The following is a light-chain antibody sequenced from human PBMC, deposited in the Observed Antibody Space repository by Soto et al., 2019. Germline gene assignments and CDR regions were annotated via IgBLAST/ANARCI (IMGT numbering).Light chain of an antibody. Sequence: QSALTQPASVSGSPGQSITISCAGTSSDVGAYNYVSWYQQHPGKAPKLMIDEVTDRPSGVSDRFSGSKSGNTASLTISGLQAEDEADYYCSSYTSSGTVVFGGGTKLTVL. CDR3: SSYTSSGTVV. CDR2: EVT. CDR1: SSDVGAYNY. V-gene: IGLV2-14*01. J-gene: IGLJ3*02.